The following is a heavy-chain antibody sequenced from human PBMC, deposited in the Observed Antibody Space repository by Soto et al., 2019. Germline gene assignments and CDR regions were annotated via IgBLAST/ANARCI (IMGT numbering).Heavy chain of an antibody. Sequence: ASVKVSCKASGYTFTSYGISGVRQSPGQGLEWMGWISAYNGNTNYAQKLRGRVTMTTDTSTSTAYMELRSLRSDDTAVYYCARGPQRYCSGGSCYSGSFDYRGQRTLVTVSS. V-gene: IGHV1-18*01. CDR2: ISAYNGNT. J-gene: IGHJ4*02. CDR1: GYTFTSYG. CDR3: ARGPQRYCSGGSCYSGSFDY. D-gene: IGHD2-15*01.